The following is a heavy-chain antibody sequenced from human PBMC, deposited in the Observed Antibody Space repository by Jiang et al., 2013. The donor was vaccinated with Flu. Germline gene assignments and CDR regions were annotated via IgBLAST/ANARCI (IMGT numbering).Heavy chain of an antibody. V-gene: IGHV4-34*01. CDR1: GGSVQWLRT. D-gene: IGHD2-2*02. J-gene: IGHJ4*02. CDR2: SIIVEAP. CDR3: ARLSEIVVVPAAIPSLGNFDY. Sequence: ETLSLTCAVYGGSVQWLRTGAGSASPQGRGWSGLGKSIIVEAPTTTRPSKSRVTISVDTSKNQFSLKLSSVTAADTAVYYCARLSEIVVVPAAIPSLGNFDYWGQGTLVTVSS.